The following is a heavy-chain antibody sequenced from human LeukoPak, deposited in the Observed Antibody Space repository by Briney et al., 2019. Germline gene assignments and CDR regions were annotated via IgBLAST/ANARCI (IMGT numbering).Heavy chain of an antibody. J-gene: IGHJ4*02. CDR1: GYIFTSYW. Sequence: GEPLKISCKASGYIFTSYWTGWVRQMPGKGLEWMGIIYPGDSDTRYSPSFQGQVTISGDKSISTAYLQWSSLKASDTAMYYCARHAGGVVRVDYWGQGTLVTVSS. V-gene: IGHV5-51*01. CDR3: ARHAGGVVRVDY. CDR2: IYPGDSDT. D-gene: IGHD3-3*01.